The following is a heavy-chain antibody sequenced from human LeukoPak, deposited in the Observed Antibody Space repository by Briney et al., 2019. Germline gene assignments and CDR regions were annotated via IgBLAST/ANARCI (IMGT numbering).Heavy chain of an antibody. V-gene: IGHV3-20*04. CDR3: SCSVQLWPYYFDY. Sequence: PGGSPRLSCAASGFTFDDYGMSWVRQAPGKGLEWVSGINWNGGSTGYADSVKGRFTISRDNSKNTLYLQMNSLRAEDTAVYYCSCSVQLWPYYFDYWGQGTLVTVSS. CDR1: GFTFDDYG. D-gene: IGHD5-18*01. J-gene: IGHJ4*02. CDR2: INWNGGST.